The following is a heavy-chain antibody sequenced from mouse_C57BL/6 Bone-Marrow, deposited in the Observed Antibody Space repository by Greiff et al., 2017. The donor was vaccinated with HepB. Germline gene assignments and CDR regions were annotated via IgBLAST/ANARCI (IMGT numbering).Heavy chain of an antibody. CDR3: ARGLLLKDWYFDV. J-gene: IGHJ1*03. CDR1: GFTFSSYA. D-gene: IGHD2-3*01. Sequence: DVKLQESGEGLVKPGGSLKLSCAASGFTFSSYAMSWVRQTPEKRLEWVAYISSGGDYIYYADTVKGRFTISRDNARNTLYLQMSSLKSEDTAMYYCARGLLLKDWYFDVWGTGTTVTVSS. CDR2: ISSGGDYI. V-gene: IGHV5S21*01.